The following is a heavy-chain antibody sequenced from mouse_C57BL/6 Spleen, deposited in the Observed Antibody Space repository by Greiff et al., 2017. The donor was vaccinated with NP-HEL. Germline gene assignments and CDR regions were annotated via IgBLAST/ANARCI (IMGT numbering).Heavy chain of an antibody. CDR1: GYSFTSYG. D-gene: IGHD2-3*01. Sequence: QVQLQQSGAELVKPGASVKLSCKASGYSFTSYGMHWVKQRPGRGLEWIGRIYPNCGGTKYNEKFKSKATLTVDQPSSTAYMQLSSLTSEDSAVYYCARGEDGYPYYYAMDYWGQGTSVTVSS. CDR2: IYPNCGGT. J-gene: IGHJ4*01. CDR3: ARGEDGYPYYYAMDY. V-gene: IGHV1-72*01.